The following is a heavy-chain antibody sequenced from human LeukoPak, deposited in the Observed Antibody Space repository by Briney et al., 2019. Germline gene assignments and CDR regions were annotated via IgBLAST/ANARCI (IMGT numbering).Heavy chain of an antibody. D-gene: IGHD5-12*01. CDR2: INSDGSST. J-gene: IGHJ4*02. CDR1: GFTFSSYW. Sequence: GGSLRLSCAASGFTFSSYWMHWVRQAPGEGLVWVSRINSDGSSTSYADSVKGRFTISRDNAKNTLYLQMNSLRAEDTAVYYCARVGSVATIDYWGQGTLVTVSS. V-gene: IGHV3-74*01. CDR3: ARVGSVATIDY.